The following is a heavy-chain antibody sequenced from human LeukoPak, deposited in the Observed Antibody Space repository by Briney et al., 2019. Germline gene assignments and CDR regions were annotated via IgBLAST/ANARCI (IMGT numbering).Heavy chain of an antibody. D-gene: IGHD6-13*01. Sequence: GASVKVSCKASGYTFTGYYMHWVRQAPGQGLEWMGWINPNSGGTNYAQKFQGRVTMTRDTSIRTAYMELSRLRSDDTAVYYCARDHSSNWSTLDYWGQGTLVTVSS. J-gene: IGHJ4*02. CDR2: INPNSGGT. CDR3: ARDHSSNWSTLDY. V-gene: IGHV1-2*02. CDR1: GYTFTGYY.